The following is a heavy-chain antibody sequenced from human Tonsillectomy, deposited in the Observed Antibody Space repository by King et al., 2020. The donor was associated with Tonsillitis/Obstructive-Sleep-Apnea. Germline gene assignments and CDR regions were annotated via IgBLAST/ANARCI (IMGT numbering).Heavy chain of an antibody. J-gene: IGHJ4*02. V-gene: IGHV5-51*01. CDR2: IYPGDSDT. D-gene: IGHD3-22*01. Sequence: VQLVESEAEVKKPGESLKISCKGSGYSFTNYWIGWVRQMPGKGLEWMGIIYPGDSDTRYSPSFQGQVTISADKSISTAYLQWSSLKASDTAMYYCARQDYYDSSPFIYWGQGTLVTVSS. CDR1: GYSFTNYW. CDR3: ARQDYYDSSPFIY.